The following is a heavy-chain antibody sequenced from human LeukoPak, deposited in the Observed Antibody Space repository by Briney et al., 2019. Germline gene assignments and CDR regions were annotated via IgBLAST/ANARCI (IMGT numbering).Heavy chain of an antibody. D-gene: IGHD3-10*01. CDR2: FDPEDGET. Sequence: ASVTVSCKVSGYTLTELSMHWVRQAPGKGLEWMGGFDPEDGETIYAQKFQGRVTMTEDTSTDTAYMELSSLRSEDTAVYYCATGALWFGGITSPPQDYWGQGTLVTVSS. V-gene: IGHV1-24*01. CDR3: ATGALWFGGITSPPQDY. CDR1: GYTLTELS. J-gene: IGHJ4*02.